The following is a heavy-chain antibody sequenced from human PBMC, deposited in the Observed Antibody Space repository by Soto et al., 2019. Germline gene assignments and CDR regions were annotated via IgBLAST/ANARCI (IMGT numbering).Heavy chain of an antibody. V-gene: IGHV3-48*02. CDR1: GFTFSSYS. D-gene: IGHD3-22*01. CDR2: ISSSSITI. CDR3: ASDYYVVGP. Sequence: EVQLVESGGGLVQPGGSLRLSCAASGFTFSSYSMNWVRQAPGRGLEWVSYISSSSITIYYADSVKGRFTISRDNAKNSLYLQMNSLSDEDTAVYYCASDYYVVGPWGQGTLVTVSS. J-gene: IGHJ5*02.